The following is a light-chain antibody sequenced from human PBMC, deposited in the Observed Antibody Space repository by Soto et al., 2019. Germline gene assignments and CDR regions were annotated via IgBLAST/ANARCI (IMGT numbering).Light chain of an antibody. CDR3: QQYNNWPQT. CDR1: QSVSSSY. J-gene: IGKJ1*01. CDR2: GAS. V-gene: IGKV3-20*01. Sequence: EIALTQAPGTLSLSPGERATLSCRASQSVSSSYLAWYQQKPGQAPRLLIYGASSRATGIPDRFSGSGSGTEFTLTISSLQSEDFAVYYCQQYNNWPQTFGQGTKVDI.